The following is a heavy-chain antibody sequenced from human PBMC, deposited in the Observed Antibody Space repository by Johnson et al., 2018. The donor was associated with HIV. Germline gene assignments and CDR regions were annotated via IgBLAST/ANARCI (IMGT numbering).Heavy chain of an antibody. CDR2: ISYDGSNK. CDR3: AKDDSPSGAFDI. V-gene: IGHV3-30*18. J-gene: IGHJ3*02. CDR1: GFTFSSYG. D-gene: IGHD3-10*01. Sequence: QVQLVESGGGLVQPGRSLRLSCAASGFTFSSYGMHWVRQAPGKGLEWVAVISYDGSNKYYADSVKGRFTISRDNSKNTLYVQMNSLRVEDTAVYYCAKDDSPSGAFDIWGQGTMVIVSS.